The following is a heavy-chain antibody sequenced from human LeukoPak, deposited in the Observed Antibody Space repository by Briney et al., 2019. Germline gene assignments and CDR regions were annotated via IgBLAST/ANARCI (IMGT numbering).Heavy chain of an antibody. Sequence: PSETLSLTCTVSGGSISNINYYWGWIRQPPGKGLEWIGEINHSGSTNYNPSLKSRVTISVDTSKNQFYLKLSSVTAADTAVYYCARGSAYSSSWFFVKDYYYYYMDVWGKGTTVTVSS. CDR2: INHSGST. J-gene: IGHJ6*03. CDR1: GGSISNINYY. CDR3: ARGSAYSSSWFFVKDYYYYYMDV. D-gene: IGHD6-13*01. V-gene: IGHV4-39*07.